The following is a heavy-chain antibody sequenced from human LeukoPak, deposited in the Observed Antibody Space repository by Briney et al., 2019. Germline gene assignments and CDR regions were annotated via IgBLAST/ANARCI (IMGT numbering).Heavy chain of an antibody. J-gene: IGHJ4*02. CDR2: IYHSGSD. Sequence: PSETLSLTCTVSGGSISSGTYYWAWIRQPPGKGLEWIGDIYHSGSDYSNPSLKSRVTISVDTSKNQFSLKLSSVTAADTAVYYCARRLEISGYDYTFDYWGQGTLVTVSS. D-gene: IGHD3-22*01. CDR1: GGSISSGTYY. V-gene: IGHV4-39*01. CDR3: ARRLEISGYDYTFDY.